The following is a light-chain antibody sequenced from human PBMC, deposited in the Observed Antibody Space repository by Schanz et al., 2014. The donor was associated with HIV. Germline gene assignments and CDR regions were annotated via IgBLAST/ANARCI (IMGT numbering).Light chain of an antibody. Sequence: QSVLTQPASVSGSPGQSITISCTGTSSDVGSYNLVSWYQQHPGKAPKLMIYEGNKRPSGVSNRFSGSKYGDTASLTISRLQAEDEADYYCCSYAGSSTLVFGGGTKLTVL. J-gene: IGLJ2*01. CDR1: SSDVGSYNL. CDR2: EGN. V-gene: IGLV2-23*01. CDR3: CSYAGSSTLV.